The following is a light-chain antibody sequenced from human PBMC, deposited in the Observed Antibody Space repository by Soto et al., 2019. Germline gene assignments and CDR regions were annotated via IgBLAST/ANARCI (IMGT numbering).Light chain of an antibody. CDR2: GNS. CDR1: SSNIGAGYD. V-gene: IGLV1-40*01. Sequence: QSVLTQPPSVSGAPGQRVTISCTGTSSNIGAGYDVHWYHQLPGTAPKLLIYGNSNRPSGVPDRFSGSKSGTSASLAITELEAEDESDYYCQSYDSSLSALFGGGTKLTVL. CDR3: QSYDSSLSAL. J-gene: IGLJ3*02.